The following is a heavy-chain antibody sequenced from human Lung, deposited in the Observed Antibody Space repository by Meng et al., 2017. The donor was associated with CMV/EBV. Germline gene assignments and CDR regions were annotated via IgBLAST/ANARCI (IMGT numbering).Heavy chain of an antibody. CDR3: ASFPPPGKQWLVTDY. V-gene: IGHV4-4*02. J-gene: IGHJ4*02. Sequence: QGQLPESGTGLVKPSGTLSLTCAVSGGSISSSNWWSWVRQPPGKGLEWIGEIYHSGSTNYNPSLKSRVTISVDKSKNQFSLKLSSVTAADTAVYYCASFPPPGKQWLVTDYWGQGTLVTVSS. D-gene: IGHD6-19*01. CDR2: IYHSGST. CDR1: GGSISSSNW.